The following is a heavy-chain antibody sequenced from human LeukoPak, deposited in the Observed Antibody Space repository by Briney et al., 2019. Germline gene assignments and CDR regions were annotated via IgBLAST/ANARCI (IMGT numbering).Heavy chain of an antibody. J-gene: IGHJ6*04. Sequence: PGGSLRLSCAASGFIFIGYGMHWVRQAPGKGPESVAFIRPDGHNKYYADSVKGRFMISRDNSKNTVDLQMNSLRGDDTAMYYCAKEGAASWDVDVWGEGTTVTVSS. CDR1: GFIFIGYG. CDR2: IRPDGHNK. CDR3: AKEGAASWDVDV. D-gene: IGHD3-3*02. V-gene: IGHV3-30*02.